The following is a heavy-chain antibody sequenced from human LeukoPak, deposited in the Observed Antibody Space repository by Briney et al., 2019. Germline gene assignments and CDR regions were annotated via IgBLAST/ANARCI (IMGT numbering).Heavy chain of an antibody. J-gene: IGHJ4*02. D-gene: IGHD3-10*01. Sequence: SETLSLTCTVPGGSISSYYWSWIRQPPGKGLEWIGEINHSGSTNYNPSLKSRVTISVETSKNQFSLKLNSVTGEDTAVYYCARRGNYYGSGSYFRNPFDYWGQVTLVTVSS. CDR2: INHSGST. CDR3: ARRGNYYGSGSYFRNPFDY. CDR1: GGSISSYY. V-gene: IGHV4-34*01.